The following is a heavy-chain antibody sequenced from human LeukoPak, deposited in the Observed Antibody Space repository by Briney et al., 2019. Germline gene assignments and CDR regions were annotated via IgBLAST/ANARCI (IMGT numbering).Heavy chain of an antibody. J-gene: IGHJ4*02. CDR3: SRDPRLVDY. D-gene: IGHD2-15*01. CDR1: GFTFSDYY. Sequence: GGSLRLSCAASGFTFSDYYMNWIRQAPGKGLEWLSYISGSSASINYADSVKGRFTISRDNVKNSMYLQMNSLRAEDTAVYYCSRDPRLVDYWGQGTLVTVSS. CDR2: ISGSSASI. V-gene: IGHV3-11*05.